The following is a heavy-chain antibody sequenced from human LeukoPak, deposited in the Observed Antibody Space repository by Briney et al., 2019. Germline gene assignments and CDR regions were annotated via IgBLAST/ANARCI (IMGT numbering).Heavy chain of an antibody. D-gene: IGHD6-19*01. Sequence: KASDTLSLTCTVSGGSISSYYWSWIRQPPGKGLEWIGYIYYSGSTNYNPSLKSRVTISVDTSKNQFSLKLSSVTAADTAVYYCARPLARGSSGAFDIWGQGTMVTVSS. CDR2: IYYSGST. CDR1: GGSISSYY. V-gene: IGHV4-59*08. CDR3: ARPLARGSSGAFDI. J-gene: IGHJ3*02.